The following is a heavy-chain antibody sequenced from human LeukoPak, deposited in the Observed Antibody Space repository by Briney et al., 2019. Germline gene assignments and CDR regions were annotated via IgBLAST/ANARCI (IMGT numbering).Heavy chain of an antibody. CDR2: ISSSSSYI. V-gene: IGHV3-21*01. Sequence: GGSLRLSCAASGFTFSSYSMNWVRQAPGKGLEWVSSISSSSSYIYYADSVKGRFTISRDNSKNTLYLQMNSLRAEDTAVYYCAKDLKYYGSGSYEAWGQGILVTVSS. CDR1: GFTFSSYS. CDR3: AKDLKYYGSGSYEA. J-gene: IGHJ5*02. D-gene: IGHD3-10*01.